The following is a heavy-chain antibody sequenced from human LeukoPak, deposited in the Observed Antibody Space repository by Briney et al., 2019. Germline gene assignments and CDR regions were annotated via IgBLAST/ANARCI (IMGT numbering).Heavy chain of an antibody. J-gene: IGHJ4*02. CDR1: GYTFTSYG. Sequence: ASVKVSCKASGYTFTSYGISWVRQAPGQGLEWMGWISAYNGNTNYAQKLQGRVTMTTGTSTSTAYMELRSLRSDDTAVYYCARFWGSEYSSSSAPFDYWGQGTLVTVSS. CDR3: ARFWGSEYSSSSAPFDY. CDR2: ISAYNGNT. V-gene: IGHV1-18*01. D-gene: IGHD6-6*01.